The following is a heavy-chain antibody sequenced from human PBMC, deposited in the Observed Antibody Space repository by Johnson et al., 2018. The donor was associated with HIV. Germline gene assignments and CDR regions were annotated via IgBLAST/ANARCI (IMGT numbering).Heavy chain of an antibody. V-gene: IGHV3-66*01. CDR1: GFTVSSNY. CDR3: ARSRAAYYYDSSGYYSAFDI. D-gene: IGHD3-22*01. Sequence: VQLVESGGGLVQPGGSLRLSCAASGFTVSSNYMSWVRQAPGKGLEWVSIIYSGGSTYYADSVQGRFTISSDNSKNSLYLQMNSLRAEDTAVYYCARSRAAYYYDSSGYYSAFDIWGQGTMVTVSA. J-gene: IGHJ3*02. CDR2: IYSGGST.